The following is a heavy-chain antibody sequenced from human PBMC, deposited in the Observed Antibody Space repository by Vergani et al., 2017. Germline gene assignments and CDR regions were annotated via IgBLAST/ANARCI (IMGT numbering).Heavy chain of an antibody. D-gene: IGHD5-12*01. CDR2: IYHSGST. Sequence: QVQLQESGPGLVEPSETLSLTCAVSGYSIRNGYYWGWIRQPPGKGLEWIGSIYHSGSTHYNPSLKSRVTISVGTSKNDFSLKVTSVTAADTAVYYCTRQPQEGASGPPSVPTWGQGISVIVSS. CDR1: GYSIRNGYY. V-gene: IGHV4-38-2*01. J-gene: IGHJ4*02. CDR3: TRQPQEGASGPPSVPT.